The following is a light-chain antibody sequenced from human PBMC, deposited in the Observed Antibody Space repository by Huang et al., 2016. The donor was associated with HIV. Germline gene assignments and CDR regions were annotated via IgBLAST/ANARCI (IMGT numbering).Light chain of an antibody. J-gene: IGKJ5*01. V-gene: IGKV1-9*01. CDR1: QDITNY. Sequence: IQLTQSPSSLSGSVGDRVTITCRASQDITNYLAWYQQKPGKAPNRLISSASTLHNGVPSRFSGSGSGTDFTLIISNLQPEDSATYYCQQLYGYPLTFGQGTRLEI. CDR3: QQLYGYPLT. CDR2: SAS.